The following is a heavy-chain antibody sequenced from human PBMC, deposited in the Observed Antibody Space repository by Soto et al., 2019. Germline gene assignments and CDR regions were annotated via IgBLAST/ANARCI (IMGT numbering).Heavy chain of an antibody. CDR3: ARVVEMATIMAYFDY. Sequence: SVKVSCKASGVTFSSYAISWVRQAPGQGLEWMGGIIPIFGTANYAQKFQGRVTITADESTSTAYMELSSLRSEDTAVYYCARVVEMATIMAYFDYWGQGTLVTVSS. CDR1: GVTFSSYA. D-gene: IGHD5-12*01. J-gene: IGHJ4*02. V-gene: IGHV1-69*13. CDR2: IIPIFGTA.